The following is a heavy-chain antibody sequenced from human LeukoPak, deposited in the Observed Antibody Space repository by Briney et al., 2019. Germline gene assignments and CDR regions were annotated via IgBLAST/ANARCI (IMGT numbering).Heavy chain of an antibody. V-gene: IGHV4-61*05. Sequence: SETLSLTCTVSGGSISSSRDYWAWLRQPPGKGLGWIGYIYYSGTTNYNPSLKSRVIISVDTSKNQFSLKLSPVIAADTAVYYCARVGVDYSGNIIKYYFDYWGQGTLVTVSS. CDR3: ARVGVDYSGNIIKYYFDY. CDR2: IYYSGTT. J-gene: IGHJ4*02. D-gene: IGHD4-23*01. CDR1: GGSISSSRDY.